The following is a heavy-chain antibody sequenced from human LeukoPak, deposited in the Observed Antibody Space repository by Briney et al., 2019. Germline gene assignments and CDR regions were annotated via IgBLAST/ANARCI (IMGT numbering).Heavy chain of an antibody. J-gene: IGHJ4*02. Sequence: SETLSLTCTVSGGSMSTYYWNWMRQPPGKGLEWIGYIHYSGSTNYNPSLKSRVTISVDASKNLFSLKLSSVTAADTAVYYCARDSSGSYHLEACYFDYWGQGTLVTVSS. CDR1: GGSMSTYY. CDR3: ARDSSGSYHLEACYFDY. D-gene: IGHD1-26*01. CDR2: IHYSGST. V-gene: IGHV4-59*12.